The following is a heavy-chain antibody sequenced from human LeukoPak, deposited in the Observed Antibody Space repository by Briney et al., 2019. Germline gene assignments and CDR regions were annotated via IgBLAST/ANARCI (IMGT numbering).Heavy chain of an antibody. V-gene: IGHV3-7*01. Sequence: PGGSLRLSCAASGFTFSSYWMSWVRQAPGKGLEWVANIKQAGSEKYYVDSVKGRFTISRDNAKNSLYLQMNSLRAEDTAVYYCARDSSGWYELPTFDYWGQGTLVTVSS. D-gene: IGHD6-19*01. CDR2: IKQAGSEK. CDR1: GFTFSSYW. J-gene: IGHJ4*02. CDR3: ARDSSGWYELPTFDY.